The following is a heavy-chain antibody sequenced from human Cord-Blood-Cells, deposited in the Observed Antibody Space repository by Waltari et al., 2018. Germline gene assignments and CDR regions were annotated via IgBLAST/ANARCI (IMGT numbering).Heavy chain of an antibody. V-gene: IGHV3-7*01. CDR1: GFTFSSYW. J-gene: IGHJ4*02. Sequence: EVQLVESGGGLVQPGGSLRLSCAASGFTFSSYWMSWVRQAPGKGLEGVANIKQDGSVKYYVESVKGRFTIARDNAKNSLYLQMNSLRAEDTAVYYCARDSGDFDYWGQGTLVTVSS. CDR2: IKQDGSVK. CDR3: ARDSGDFDY. D-gene: IGHD2-21*01.